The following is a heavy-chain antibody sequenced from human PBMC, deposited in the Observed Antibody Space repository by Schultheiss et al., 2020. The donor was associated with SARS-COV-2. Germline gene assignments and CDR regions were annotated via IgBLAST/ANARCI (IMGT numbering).Heavy chain of an antibody. Sequence: GESLKISCAASGFTFSSYSMNWVRQAPGKGLEWVAFISYDGSNNYYADSVKGRFTISRDNSKNTLYLQMNSLRAEDTAVYYCAKGPGGATTFDYWGQGTLVTVSS. V-gene: IGHV3-30*18. CDR1: GFTFSSYS. D-gene: IGHD1-26*01. J-gene: IGHJ4*02. CDR2: ISYDGSNN. CDR3: AKGPGGATTFDY.